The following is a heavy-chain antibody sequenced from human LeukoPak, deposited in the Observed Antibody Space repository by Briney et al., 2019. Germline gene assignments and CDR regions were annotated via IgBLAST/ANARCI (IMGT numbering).Heavy chain of an antibody. CDR3: ARHGTTHSSSWYDY. J-gene: IGHJ4*02. V-gene: IGHV4-34*01. CDR2: INHSGST. CDR1: GGSFSGYY. D-gene: IGHD6-13*01. Sequence: PSETLSLTCAVYGGSFSGYYWSWIRQPPGKGLEWIGEINHSGSTNYNPSLKGRLTISVDSSKNQVSLKLSSVTAADTAVYYCARHGTTHSSSWYDYWGQGTLVTVSS.